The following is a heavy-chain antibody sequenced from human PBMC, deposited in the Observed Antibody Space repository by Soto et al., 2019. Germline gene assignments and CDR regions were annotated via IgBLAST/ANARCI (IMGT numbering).Heavy chain of an antibody. CDR2: IYYSGSS. CDR1: GGSLTGYY. CDR3: ARARGAIAYLDY. J-gene: IGHJ4*02. D-gene: IGHD3-16*02. V-gene: IGHV4-59*01. Sequence: SETLSLTCTVSGGSLTGYYWNWIRQPPGKGLEWIGYIYYSGSSNSNPSLKSRVTISVDTSKNQFSLNLNSVTAADTAVYYCARARGAIAYLDYWGQGTLVTVSS.